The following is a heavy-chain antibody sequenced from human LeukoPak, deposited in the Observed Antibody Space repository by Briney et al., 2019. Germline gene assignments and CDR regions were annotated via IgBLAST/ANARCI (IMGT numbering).Heavy chain of an antibody. J-gene: IGHJ5*02. CDR1: GFTFSSYA. CDR3: AKATGGRFDP. V-gene: IGHV3-23*01. D-gene: IGHD4-23*01. Sequence: GGSLRLSCAASGFTFSSYAMSWVRQAPGKGLEWVSTISGSGGSTYYADSVKGRFTISRDNSKNTLYLQMNSLRAEDTAVYYRAKATGGRFDPWGQGTPVTVSS. CDR2: ISGSGGST.